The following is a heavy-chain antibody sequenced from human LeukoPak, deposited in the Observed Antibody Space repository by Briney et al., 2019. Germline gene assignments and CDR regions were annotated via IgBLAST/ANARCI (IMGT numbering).Heavy chain of an antibody. Sequence: GGSLRLSCAASGFTFSSYAMHWVRQAPGKGLEWVAVISYDGSNKYYADSVKGRFTISRDNSKNTLYLQMNSLRAEDTAVYYCARGGIQLGEIGAFDIWGQGTMVTVSS. CDR3: ARGGIQLGEIGAFDI. V-gene: IGHV3-30*04. D-gene: IGHD5-18*01. J-gene: IGHJ3*02. CDR2: ISYDGSNK. CDR1: GFTFSSYA.